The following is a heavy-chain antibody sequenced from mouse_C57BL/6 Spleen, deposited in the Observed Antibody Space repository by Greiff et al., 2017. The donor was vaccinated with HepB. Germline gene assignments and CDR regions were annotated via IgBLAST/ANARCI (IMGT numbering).Heavy chain of an antibody. D-gene: IGHD2-1*01. V-gene: IGHV1-15*01. CDR2: IDPETGGT. CDR1: GYTFTDYE. J-gene: IGHJ3*01. CDR3: TRDGYGNGAY. Sequence: QVQLQQSGAELVRPGASVTLSCKASGYTFTDYEMHWVKQTPVHGLEWIGAIDPETGGTAYNQKFKGKAILTADKSSSTAYMELRSLTSEDSAVYYCTRDGYGNGAYWGQGTLVTVSA.